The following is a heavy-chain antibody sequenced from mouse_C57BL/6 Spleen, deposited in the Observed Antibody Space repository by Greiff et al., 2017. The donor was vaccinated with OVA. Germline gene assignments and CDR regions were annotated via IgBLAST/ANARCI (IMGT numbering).Heavy chain of an antibody. V-gene: IGHV3-6*01. CDR3: ARAITTVVPDY. J-gene: IGHJ2*01. Sequence: EVQVVESGPGLVKPSQSLSLTCSVTGYSITSGYYWNWIRQFPGNKLEWMGYISYDGSNNYNPSLKNRISITRDTSKNQFFLKLNSVTTEDTATYYCARAITTVVPDYWGQGTTLTVSS. CDR1: GYSITSGYY. D-gene: IGHD1-1*01. CDR2: ISYDGSN.